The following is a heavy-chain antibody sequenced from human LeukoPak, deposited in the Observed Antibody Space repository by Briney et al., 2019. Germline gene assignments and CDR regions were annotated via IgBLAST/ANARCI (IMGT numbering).Heavy chain of an antibody. CDR3: ARTMTGAFFDY. J-gene: IGHJ4*02. Sequence: GRSLRLSCAASGFTFDDYAIHWVRHAPGKGLVWVSHINGDGSSTTYADSVKGRFAISRNNAKNTLYLQMNSLRAEDTAVYYCARTMTGAFFDYWGQGALVTVSS. V-gene: IGHV3-74*03. D-gene: IGHD3-9*01. CDR2: INGDGSST. CDR1: GFTFDDYA.